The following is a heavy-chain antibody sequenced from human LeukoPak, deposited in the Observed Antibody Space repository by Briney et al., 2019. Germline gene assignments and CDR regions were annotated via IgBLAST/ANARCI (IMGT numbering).Heavy chain of an antibody. CDR2: IIPIFGTA. CDR1: GGTFSSYA. J-gene: IGHJ5*02. Sequence: SVKVSCKASGGTFSSYAISWVRQAPGQGLEWMGGIIPIFGTANYAQKFQGRVTITADESTSTAYMELSSLRSEDTAVYYCARDAQYCSSTSCYTWFDPWGQGALVTVSS. V-gene: IGHV1-69*01. D-gene: IGHD2-2*02. CDR3: ARDAQYCSSTSCYTWFDP.